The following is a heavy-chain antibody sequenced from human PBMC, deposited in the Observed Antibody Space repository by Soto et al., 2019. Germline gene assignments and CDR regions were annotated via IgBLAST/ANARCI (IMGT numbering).Heavy chain of an antibody. D-gene: IGHD6-19*01. CDR3: ARGAIAVALGY. CDR1: VYILTTYD. J-gene: IGHJ4*02. Sequence: QVQLVQSGAEVKKPGASVKVSCKASVYILTTYDITWVRQAPGQGLEWVGWISAYSGNTNYARKVQDRVTLTTDTSTSTAYMELRSLRSDDTAVYYCARGAIAVALGYWGQGTLVTVSS. V-gene: IGHV1-18*01. CDR2: ISAYSGNT.